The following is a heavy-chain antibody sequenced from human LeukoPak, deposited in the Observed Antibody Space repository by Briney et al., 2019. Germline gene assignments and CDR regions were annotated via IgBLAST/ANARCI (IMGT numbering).Heavy chain of an antibody. Sequence: GGSLRLSCAASGFTFSSYAMSWVRQAPGKGLEWVSYISSSGYTIYYADSVKGRFTISRDNAKNSLYLQMNSLRAEDTAVYYCARDRSGQNPNWGQGTLVTVSS. CDR3: ARDRSGQNPN. V-gene: IGHV3-48*04. CDR2: ISSSGYTI. D-gene: IGHD3-3*01. J-gene: IGHJ4*02. CDR1: GFTFSSYA.